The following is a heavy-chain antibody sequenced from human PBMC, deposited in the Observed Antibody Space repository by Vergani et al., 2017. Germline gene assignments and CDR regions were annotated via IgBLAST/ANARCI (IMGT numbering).Heavy chain of an antibody. Sequence: QVQLVQSGAEVKKPGSSVKVSCKASGGTFSSYTISWVRQAPGQGLEWMGRIIPILGIANYAQKFQGRVTITADKSTSTAYMELSSLGSEDTAVYYCAIAVAGAQAEYFQHWGQGTLVTVSS. CDR2: IIPILGIA. J-gene: IGHJ1*01. CDR1: GGTFSSYT. CDR3: AIAVAGAQAEYFQH. V-gene: IGHV1-69*02. D-gene: IGHD6-19*01.